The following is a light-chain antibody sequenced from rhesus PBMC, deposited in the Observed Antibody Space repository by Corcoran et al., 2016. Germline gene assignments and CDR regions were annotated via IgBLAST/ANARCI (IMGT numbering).Light chain of an antibody. CDR2: YAA. Sequence: DIQMTQSPSSLSASVGDTVTITCRASQGVSNNLAWYQQKPGKAPKPLIHYAAKLESRVPSRFSGSGSGTDFTLNISSLHPEDFAIYYCQQHNSYPPTFGQGTKVEIK. V-gene: IGKV1S14*01. CDR1: QGVSNN. CDR3: QQHNSYPPT. J-gene: IGKJ1*01.